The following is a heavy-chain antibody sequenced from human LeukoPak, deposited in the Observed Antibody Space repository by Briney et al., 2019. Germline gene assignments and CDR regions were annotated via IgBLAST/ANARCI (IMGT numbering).Heavy chain of an antibody. J-gene: IGHJ4*02. CDR3: ARDVYYGDSTMLDY. D-gene: IGHD4-17*01. Sequence: PGGSLRLSCAASGFTFSSYWMSWVRQAPGKGLEWVANIKQDGSEKYYVDSVKGRFTISRDNAKNSLYLQMNSLRAEDTAVYYCARDVYYGDSTMLDYWGQGTLVTVSP. CDR2: IKQDGSEK. CDR1: GFTFSSYW. V-gene: IGHV3-7*01.